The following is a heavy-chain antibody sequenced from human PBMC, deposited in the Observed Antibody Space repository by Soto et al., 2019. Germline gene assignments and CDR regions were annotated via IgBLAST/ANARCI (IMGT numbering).Heavy chain of an antibody. Sequence: QVQLVKSGGGVVHPGRSLRLFCAASGFTFSRYGMHWVRQAPGKGLEWVAGIWYDGDTKYYADSVKGRFTISRDNSKNTLYLQMNSLRAEDTAVYYCAREIYTAMGLVFGSWGQGAQVTVSS. CDR1: GFTFSRYG. CDR2: IWYDGDTK. V-gene: IGHV3-33*01. D-gene: IGHD5-18*01. J-gene: IGHJ4*02. CDR3: AREIYTAMGLVFGS.